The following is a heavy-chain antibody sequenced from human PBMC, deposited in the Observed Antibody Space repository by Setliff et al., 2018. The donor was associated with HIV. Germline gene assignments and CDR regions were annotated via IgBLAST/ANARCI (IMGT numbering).Heavy chain of an antibody. CDR1: RFTFSNYV. V-gene: IGHV3-23*01. CDR3: AKGTYSYDSSGPDY. Sequence: PGGSLRLSCAASRFTFSNYVMSWVRQAPGRGLEWVSSISPGGIDTYYADSVKGRFTISRDNSKNTLYLQMNSLRAEDTAVYYCAKGTYSYDSSGPDYWGQGTLVTVSS. J-gene: IGHJ4*02. D-gene: IGHD3-22*01. CDR2: ISPGGIDT.